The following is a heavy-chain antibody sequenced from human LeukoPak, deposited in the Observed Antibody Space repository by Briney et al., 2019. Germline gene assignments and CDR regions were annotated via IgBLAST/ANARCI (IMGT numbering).Heavy chain of an antibody. V-gene: IGHV1-69*10. CDR1: GGTFSSYA. CDR3: ARADYGDSLNWFDP. D-gene: IGHD4-17*01. Sequence: SVKVSCKASGGTFSSYAISWVRQAPGQGLEWMGGIIPILGIANYAQKFQGRVTITADKSTSTAYMELSSLRSEDTAVYYCARADYGDSLNWFDPWGQGTLVTVSS. CDR2: IIPILGIA. J-gene: IGHJ5*02.